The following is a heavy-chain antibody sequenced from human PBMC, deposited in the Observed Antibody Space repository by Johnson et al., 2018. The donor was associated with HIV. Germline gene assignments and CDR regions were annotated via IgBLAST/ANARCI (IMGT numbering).Heavy chain of an antibody. D-gene: IGHD1-26*01. CDR2: IYSDGST. CDR3: TKVKIGGGSYSAPDAFDM. V-gene: IGHV3-53*01. Sequence: MQLVESGGGLIQPGGSLRLSCAASGFTVSSNYMSWVRQAPGKGLEWVSIIYSDGSTYFADSVKGRFTISRDNSKNTRYLRMNSLRAEDTAVYYCTKVKIGGGSYSAPDAFDMWGQGTMVTVAS. J-gene: IGHJ3*02. CDR1: GFTVSSNY.